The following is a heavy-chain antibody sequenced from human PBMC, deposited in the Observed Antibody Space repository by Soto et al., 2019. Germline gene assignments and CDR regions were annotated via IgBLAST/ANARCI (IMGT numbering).Heavy chain of an antibody. D-gene: IGHD2-8*01. CDR2: ISYDGSNK. J-gene: IGHJ6*02. V-gene: IGHV3-30*18. CDR1: GFTFSSDG. Sequence: SLRLSCTASGFTFSSDGMHWVRQAPGKGRGWVAVISYDGSNKYYADSVKGRFTISRDNSKNTLYLQMNSLRAEDTAVYYCAKDRMVGVGDGMDVWGQGTTVTFYS. CDR3: AKDRMVGVGDGMDV.